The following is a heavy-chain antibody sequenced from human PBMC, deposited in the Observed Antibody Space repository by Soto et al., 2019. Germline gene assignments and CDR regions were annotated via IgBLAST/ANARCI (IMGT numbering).Heavy chain of an antibody. V-gene: IGHV1-69*08. J-gene: IGHJ4*02. CDR1: GGTFSTST. CDR3: ARDSPIGSTFSGYDAIDS. Sequence: QVQLVQSGAEVKKPGSSVKVSCKASGGTFSTSTFTWVRQAPGQGLEWMGRTIPLLNVADYAQDFQGRLMITAXKXTXTXXMELTSLTSEDTAVYYCARDSPIGSTFSGYDAIDSWGQGTLVTVSS. D-gene: IGHD5-12*01. CDR2: TIPLLNVA.